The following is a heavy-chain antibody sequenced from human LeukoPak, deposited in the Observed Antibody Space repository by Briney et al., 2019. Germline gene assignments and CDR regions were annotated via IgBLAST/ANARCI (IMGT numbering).Heavy chain of an antibody. CDR2: IYYSGST. Sequence: SETLSLTCTVSGGSVSSGSYYWRWIRQPPGRGLEWIGYIYYSGSTNYNPSLKSRVTISVDMSKNQFSLKLSSVTAADTAVYYCARDDDSSGHFDYWGQGTLVTVSS. D-gene: IGHD3-22*01. CDR1: GGSVSSGSYY. V-gene: IGHV4-61*01. CDR3: ARDDDSSGHFDY. J-gene: IGHJ4*02.